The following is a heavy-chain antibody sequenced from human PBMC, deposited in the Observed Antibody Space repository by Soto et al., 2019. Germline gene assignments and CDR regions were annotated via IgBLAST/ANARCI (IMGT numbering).Heavy chain of an antibody. V-gene: IGHV3-23*01. CDR1: GFTFSHYP. J-gene: IGHJ4*02. CDR3: AKEQTHSQADTSSIFDY. D-gene: IGHD2-2*01. CDR2: TSGSGGNT. Sequence: PGGSLRLSCAASGFTFSHYPTTWVRQAPGKGLEWVSSTSGSGGNTYYADSVKGRFTISRDNSKNTLYLQINSLRAEDTAVYYCAKEQTHSQADTSSIFDYWGQGTLVT.